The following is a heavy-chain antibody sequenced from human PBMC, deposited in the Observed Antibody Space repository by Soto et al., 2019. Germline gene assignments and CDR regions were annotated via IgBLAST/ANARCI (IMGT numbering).Heavy chain of an antibody. V-gene: IGHV5-10-1*03. Sequence: EVQLVQSGAEVKKPGESLRISCKGSGYSLTSYWISWVRQMPGKGLEWMGRIDPSDSYTNYSPSFQGHVTISADKSISTAYLQWSSLKASDTAMYYCARIGYNWNYLGIHWFDPWGQGTLVTVSS. J-gene: IGHJ5*02. CDR1: GYSLTSYW. CDR2: IDPSDSYT. D-gene: IGHD1-7*01. CDR3: ARIGYNWNYLGIHWFDP.